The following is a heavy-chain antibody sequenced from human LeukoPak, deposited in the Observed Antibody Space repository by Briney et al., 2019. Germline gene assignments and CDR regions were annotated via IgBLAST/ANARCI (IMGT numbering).Heavy chain of an antibody. J-gene: IGHJ4*02. Sequence: PGGSLRLSCVASGFTFSSYAMSWVRQAPGKGLEWVSAIRNSGVITYYADSVKGRFTISRDNSKNTLYLQMNSLRAEDTAVYYCAKMRPEIVVVAEIDFWGQGTLVTVSS. CDR2: IRNSGVIT. V-gene: IGHV3-23*01. D-gene: IGHD2-15*01. CDR3: AKMRPEIVVVAEIDF. CDR1: GFTFSSYA.